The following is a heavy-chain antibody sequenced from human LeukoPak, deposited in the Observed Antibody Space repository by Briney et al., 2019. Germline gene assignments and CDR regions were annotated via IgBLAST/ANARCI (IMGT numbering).Heavy chain of an antibody. CDR2: ISNDERNK. J-gene: IGHJ4*02. V-gene: IGHV3-30*04. Sequence: GGSLRLSRAASGFTFTNFAMHWVRQAPGKGLEWVAVISNDERNKYYADSVKGRFTISRDNSNSMVYLQMTSLRLEDTAVYYCARPSPPGDGYNPSDYGGQGSLVIVS. CDR3: ARPSPPGDGYNPSDY. CDR1: GFTFTNFA. D-gene: IGHD5-24*01.